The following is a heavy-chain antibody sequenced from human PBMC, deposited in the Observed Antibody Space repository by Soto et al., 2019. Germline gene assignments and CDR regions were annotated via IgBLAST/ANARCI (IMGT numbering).Heavy chain of an antibody. CDR3: ANVPIWCSSTSCYTEGFEY. CDR2: ISAGGST. J-gene: IGHJ4*02. V-gene: IGHV3-23*01. D-gene: IGHD2-2*02. CDR1: GFTFSDYA. Sequence: EVQLLDSGGGLVQPGGSLRLSCTASGFTFSDYAMSWVRQPPGTGLEWVSVISAGGSTYYADSVKGRFTVSRANSKNALYLQMNSLRAEDTAVYYCANVPIWCSSTSCYTEGFEYWGQGTLVTVSS.